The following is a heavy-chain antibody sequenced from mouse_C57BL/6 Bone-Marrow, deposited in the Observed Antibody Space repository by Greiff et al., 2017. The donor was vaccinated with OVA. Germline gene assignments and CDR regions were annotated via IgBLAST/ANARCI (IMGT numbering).Heavy chain of an antibody. D-gene: IGHD1-1*01. V-gene: IGHV1-26*01. CDR1: GYTFTDYY. CDR2: INPNNGGT. CDR3: ARFMRGFAY. Sequence: EVKLQQSGPELVKPGASVKISCKASGYTFTDYYMNWVKQSHGKSLEWIGDINPNNGGTSYNQKFKGKATLTVDKSSSTAYMELRSLTSEDSAVYYCARFMRGFAYWGQGTLVTVSA. J-gene: IGHJ3*01.